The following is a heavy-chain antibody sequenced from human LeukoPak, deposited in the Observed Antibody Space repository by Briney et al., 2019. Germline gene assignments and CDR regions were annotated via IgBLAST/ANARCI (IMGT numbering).Heavy chain of an antibody. Sequence: SETLSLTCTVSGGSISSSSYYWGWIRQPPGKGLEWIGSIYYSGSTYYNPSLKSRVTISVDTSKNQFSLKLSSVTAADTAVYYCARQGLRFLERYFDYWGQGTLVTVSS. CDR2: IYYSGST. J-gene: IGHJ4*02. CDR3: ARQGLRFLERYFDY. D-gene: IGHD3-3*01. CDR1: GGSISSSSYY. V-gene: IGHV4-39*07.